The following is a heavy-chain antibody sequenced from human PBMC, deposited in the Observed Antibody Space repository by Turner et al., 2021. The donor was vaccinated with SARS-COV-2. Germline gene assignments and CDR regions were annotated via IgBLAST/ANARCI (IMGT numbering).Heavy chain of an antibody. CDR1: GYTFTGYY. CDR3: AVLEMATITDAFDI. J-gene: IGHJ3*02. V-gene: IGHV1-2*02. D-gene: IGHD5-12*01. Sequence: QVQLVQSGAEVKKPGASVKVSCKASGYTFTGYYMHWVRQAPGQGLEWMGWINPNSGGKNYAQKFQGRVTMTRDTSISTAYMELSRLRSYDTAVYYCAVLEMATITDAFDIWGQGTMVTVSS. CDR2: INPNSGGK.